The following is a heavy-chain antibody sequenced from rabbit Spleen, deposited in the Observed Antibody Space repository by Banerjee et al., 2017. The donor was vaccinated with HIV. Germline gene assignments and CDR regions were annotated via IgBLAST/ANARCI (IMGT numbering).Heavy chain of an antibody. D-gene: IGHD8-1*01. CDR1: AFSFSYSDY. CDR2: ISAGASDTT. V-gene: IGHV1S40*01. CDR3: ARDSGSSFSSYGMNL. Sequence: QSLVESGGDVVKHGESLPPPCTTSAFSFSYSDYMSWLRRPPGKGPGLIAFISAGASDTTSYAAWSKGRFSISKTSSSTVVLQITSLTAADTAAYFCARDSGSSFSSYGMNLWGQGTLVTVS. J-gene: IGHJ6*01.